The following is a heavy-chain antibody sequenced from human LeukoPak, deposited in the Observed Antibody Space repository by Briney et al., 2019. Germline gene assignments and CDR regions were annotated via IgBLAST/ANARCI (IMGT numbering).Heavy chain of an antibody. D-gene: IGHD6-13*01. CDR2: INPNSGGT. Sequence: GASVKVSCKASGYTFTGYHMHWVRQAPGQGLEWMGWINPNSGGTNYAQKFQGRVTMTRDTSISTAYMELSRLRSDDTAVYYCARDQGLAADPYFDYWGQGTLVTVSS. V-gene: IGHV1-2*02. CDR3: ARDQGLAADPYFDY. J-gene: IGHJ4*02. CDR1: GYTFTGYH.